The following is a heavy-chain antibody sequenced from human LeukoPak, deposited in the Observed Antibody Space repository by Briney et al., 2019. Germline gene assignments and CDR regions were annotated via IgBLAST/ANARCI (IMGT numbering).Heavy chain of an antibody. CDR2: ISGSGGST. J-gene: IGHJ4*02. CDR3: ARHGYSGSIPDY. D-gene: IGHD5-12*01. V-gene: IGHV3-23*01. Sequence: GGSLRLSCAASGFTFSSYAMSWVRQAPGKGLEWVSAISGSGGSTYYADSVKGRFTISRDNSKNSLYLQMNILRAEDTAVYYCARHGYSGSIPDYWGQGTLVTVSS. CDR1: GFTFSSYA.